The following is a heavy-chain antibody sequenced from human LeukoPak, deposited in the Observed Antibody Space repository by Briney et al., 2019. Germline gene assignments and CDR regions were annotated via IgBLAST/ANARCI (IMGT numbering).Heavy chain of an antibody. J-gene: IGHJ3*02. V-gene: IGHV4-59*08. CDR3: ARLGYKGFDI. CDR2: VYYSGST. CDR1: GDSISSFH. Sequence: SETLSLTCTVYGDSISSFHWSWIRQPPGKGLEWIGYVYYSGSTNYNPSLKSRITISVDTSKKQFSLKLTSMTAADTAVYYCARLGYKGFDIWGQGTMVTTSS. D-gene: IGHD5-12*01.